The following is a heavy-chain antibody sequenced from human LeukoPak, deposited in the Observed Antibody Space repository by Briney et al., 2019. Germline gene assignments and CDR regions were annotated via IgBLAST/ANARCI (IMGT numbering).Heavy chain of an antibody. J-gene: IGHJ4*02. CDR1: GYIFTSYN. CDR2: INSSGGST. Sequence: ASVKVSCKASGYIFTSYNMYWVRQAPGQGLEWMGIINSSGGSTNYAQKFQGRVTMTRDTSTSTVYMEPSSLRSEDTAMYYCARFAVHRRLTVAGQFGLDYWGQGTLVTVSS. CDR3: ARFAVHRRLTVAGQFGLDY. V-gene: IGHV1-46*01. D-gene: IGHD6-19*01.